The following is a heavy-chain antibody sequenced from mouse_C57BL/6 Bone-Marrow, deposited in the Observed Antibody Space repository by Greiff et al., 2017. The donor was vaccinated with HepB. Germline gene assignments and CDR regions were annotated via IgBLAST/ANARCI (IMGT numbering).Heavy chain of an antibody. D-gene: IGHD2-4*01. CDR3: ARHGGLRRPFAY. Sequence: DVMLVESGGGLVKPGGSLKLSCAASGFTFSSYTMSWVRQTPEKRLEWVATISGGGGNTYYPDSVKGRFTISRDNAKNTLYLQMSSLRSEDTALYYCARHGGLRRPFAYWGQGTLVTVSA. J-gene: IGHJ3*01. CDR2: ISGGGGNT. V-gene: IGHV5-9*01. CDR1: GFTFSSYT.